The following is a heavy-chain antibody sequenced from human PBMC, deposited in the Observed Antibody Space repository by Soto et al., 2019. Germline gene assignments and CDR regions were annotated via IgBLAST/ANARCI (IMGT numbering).Heavy chain of an antibody. CDR1: GFTFSDYY. Sequence: GGSLRLSCAASGFTFSDYYMSWIRQAPGKGLEWVSYISSSGSTIYYADSVKGRFTISRDNAKNSLYLQMNSLRAEDTAVYYCAGGPGSTSLLGTDDYGDSQYWGQGTLVTVSS. D-gene: IGHD4-17*01. J-gene: IGHJ4*02. CDR2: ISSSGSTI. CDR3: AGGPGSTSLLGTDDYGDSQY. V-gene: IGHV3-11*01.